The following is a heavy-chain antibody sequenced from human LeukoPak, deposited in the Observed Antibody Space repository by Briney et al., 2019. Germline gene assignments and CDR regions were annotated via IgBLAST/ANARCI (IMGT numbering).Heavy chain of an antibody. D-gene: IGHD2-2*01. J-gene: IGHJ4*02. CDR3: ARKLGYCTGASCYVDY. CDR1: GFIFSSYW. V-gene: IGHV3-7*03. CDR2: IKQDGNEK. Sequence: GGSLRLSCTASGFIFSSYWRTWVRQAPGKGLEWVANIKQDGNEKYYVDSVKGRFTISRDNAQDSLYLQMNSLRADDTAVYYCARKLGYCTGASCYVDYWGQGTLVTVSS.